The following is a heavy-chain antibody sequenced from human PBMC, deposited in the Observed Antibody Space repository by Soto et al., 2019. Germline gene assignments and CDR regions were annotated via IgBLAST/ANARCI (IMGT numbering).Heavy chain of an antibody. CDR3: ARQKTYHCGGDCYSFGFDY. CDR1: GYSFTSYW. J-gene: IGHJ4*02. CDR2: IYPGDSDT. Sequence: PGEPLKISSKGSGYSFTSYWIGWVRKMPGKGLEWMGIIYPGDSDTRYSPSFQGQVTISADKPISTAYLQWSSLKASDTAMYYCARQKTYHCGGDCYSFGFDYWGQGTLVTVSS. V-gene: IGHV5-51*01. D-gene: IGHD2-21*02.